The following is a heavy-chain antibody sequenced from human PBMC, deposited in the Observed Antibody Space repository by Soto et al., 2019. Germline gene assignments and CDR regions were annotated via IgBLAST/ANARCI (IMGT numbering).Heavy chain of an antibody. CDR2: IYYSGST. CDR3: ARGRRRSPCIGCQWRVRDRFGY. CDR1: GGTSSNFG. Sequence: TVVGGTSSNFGCSWISKKKGKGLEWIGYIYYSGSTTYNPSLKSRVTISVDTSKNQFSLKLSSVTAADTAVYYCARGRRRSPCIGCQWRVRDRFGYCGQGTLVT. D-gene: IGHD6-19*01. V-gene: IGHV4-59*12. J-gene: IGHJ4*02.